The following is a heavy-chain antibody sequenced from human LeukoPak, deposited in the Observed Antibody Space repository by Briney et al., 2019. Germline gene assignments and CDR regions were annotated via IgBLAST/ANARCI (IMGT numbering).Heavy chain of an antibody. CDR2: ISHDGRNK. CDR3: ARAADSSGWYYFDS. CDR1: GFTFGAHA. V-gene: IGHV3-30*01. D-gene: IGHD6-19*01. Sequence: GGSLRLSCAVSGFTFGAHAMHWVRQAPGKGLEWVAVISHDGRNKYNAASVEGRFTISRDKSKSTLYLQMNSLRIEDTAVYYCARAADSSGWYYFDSWGQGTLAIVSS. J-gene: IGHJ4*02.